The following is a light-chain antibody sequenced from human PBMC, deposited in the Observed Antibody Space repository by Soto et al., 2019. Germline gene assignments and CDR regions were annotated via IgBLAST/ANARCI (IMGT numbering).Light chain of an antibody. CDR3: QSYDTSLRAWV. Sequence: QAVVAQPPSVSGAPGQGVMISCTGTSSNIGAGYDVHWYQQLPGAAPRLLIYGNMYRPSGVPDRFSGFKSGTSVSLAITGLQPEDEADYYCQSYDTSLRAWVFGGGTKLTVL. V-gene: IGLV1-40*01. J-gene: IGLJ3*02. CDR1: SSNIGAGYD. CDR2: GNM.